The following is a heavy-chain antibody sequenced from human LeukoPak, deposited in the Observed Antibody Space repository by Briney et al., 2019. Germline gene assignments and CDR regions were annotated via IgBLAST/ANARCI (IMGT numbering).Heavy chain of an antibody. D-gene: IGHD1-26*01. Sequence: ASVKVSCKASGYTFTGYYMHWVRQAPGQGLEWMGWINPNSGGTNYAQKLQGRVTMTTDTSTSTAYMELRSLRSDDTAVYYCAREPWGGATDFDYWGQGTLVTVSS. CDR2: INPNSGGT. CDR3: AREPWGGATDFDY. V-gene: IGHV1-2*02. CDR1: GYTFTGYY. J-gene: IGHJ4*02.